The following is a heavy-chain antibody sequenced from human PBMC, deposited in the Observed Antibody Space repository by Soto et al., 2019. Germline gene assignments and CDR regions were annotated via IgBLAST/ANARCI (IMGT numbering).Heavy chain of an antibody. Sequence: PGGSLRLSCAASGFTFSSYGMHWVRQAPGKGLEWVAVISYDGSNKYYADSVKGRFTISRDNSKNTLYLQMNSLRAEDTAVYYCAKDREAARRRVFFDYWGQGTLVTVSS. CDR1: GFTFSSYG. CDR3: AKDREAARRRVFFDY. V-gene: IGHV3-30*18. D-gene: IGHD6-6*01. CDR2: ISYDGSNK. J-gene: IGHJ4*02.